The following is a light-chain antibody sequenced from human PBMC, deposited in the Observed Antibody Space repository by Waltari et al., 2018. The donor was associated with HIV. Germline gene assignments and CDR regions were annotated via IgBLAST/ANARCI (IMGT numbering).Light chain of an antibody. CDR3: SSYTSSSVV. CDR2: EVS. J-gene: IGLJ2*01. Sequence: QSALTQPASVSGSPGQSITISRTGTSSDVGGYNYVSWYQQHPGKAPKLMIYEVSNRPAGGSNRCSGSKSGNTASLTSSGLQAEDEADYYCSSYTSSSVVFGGGTKLTVL. CDR1: SSDVGGYNY. V-gene: IGLV2-14*01.